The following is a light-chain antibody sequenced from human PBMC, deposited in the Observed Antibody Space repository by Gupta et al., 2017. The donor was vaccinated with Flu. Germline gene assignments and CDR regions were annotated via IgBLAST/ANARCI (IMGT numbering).Light chain of an antibody. V-gene: IGLV3-21*02. CDR3: QVSDSSSDVVV. Sequence: SSVLTQPPSVAVAPGQTARINCGGTNLGGKSGHWYQQKPGQAPVLLVYDDSHRPSGIPERFSGSNSGTTATLTISGVDAGDAADYYCQVSDSSSDVVVFGGGTKLTVL. CDR1: NLGGKS. J-gene: IGLJ2*01. CDR2: DDS.